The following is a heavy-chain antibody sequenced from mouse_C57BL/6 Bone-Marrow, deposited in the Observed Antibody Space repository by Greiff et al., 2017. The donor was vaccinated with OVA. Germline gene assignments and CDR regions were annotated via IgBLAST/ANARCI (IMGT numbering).Heavy chain of an antibody. J-gene: IGHJ4*01. CDR2: ISSGGSYT. D-gene: IGHD1-1*01. Sequence: DVMLVESGGDLVKPGGSLKLSCAASGFTFSSYGMSWVRQTPDKRLEWVATISSGGSYTYYPDSVKGRFTISRDNAKNTLYLQMSSLKSEDTAMYYCARRLRSYAMDYWGQGTAVTVSS. CDR1: GFTFSSYG. CDR3: ARRLRSYAMDY. V-gene: IGHV5-6*02.